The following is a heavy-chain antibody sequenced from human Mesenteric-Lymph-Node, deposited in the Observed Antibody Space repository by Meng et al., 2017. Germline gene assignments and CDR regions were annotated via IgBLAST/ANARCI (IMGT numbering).Heavy chain of an antibody. Sequence: GGSLRLSCKGSGYSFTSYWIGWVRQMPGKGLEWMGIIYPGDSDTRYSPSFQGQVTISADKSISTAYLQWSSLKASDTAMYYCARLVAGKPYYYGMDVWGRGPTVPVSS. CDR3: ARLVAGKPYYYGMDV. D-gene: IGHD6-19*01. CDR2: IYPGDSDT. V-gene: IGHV5-51*01. J-gene: IGHJ6*02. CDR1: GYSFTSYW.